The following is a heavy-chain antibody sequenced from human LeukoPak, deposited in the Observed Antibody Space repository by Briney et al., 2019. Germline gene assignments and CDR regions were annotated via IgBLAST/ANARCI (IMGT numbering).Heavy chain of an antibody. V-gene: IGHV4-34*01. D-gene: IGHD3-3*01. Sequence: KASETLSLTCAVYGGSFSGYYWSWIRQPPGKGLEWIGEINHSGSTNYNPSLKSRVTISVDTSKNQFSLKLSSVTAADTAVYYCASRGLYDLWSGYPWVYWGQGTLVTVSS. CDR1: GGSFSGYY. J-gene: IGHJ4*02. CDR2: INHSGST. CDR3: ASRGLYDLWSGYPWVY.